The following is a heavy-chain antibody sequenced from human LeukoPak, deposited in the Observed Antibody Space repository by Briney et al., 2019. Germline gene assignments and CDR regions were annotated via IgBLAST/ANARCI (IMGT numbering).Heavy chain of an antibody. V-gene: IGHV4-59*01. CDR3: ARGGYSSSPIDY. CDR2: IYYSGST. J-gene: IGHJ4*02. D-gene: IGHD6-6*01. CDR1: GGSISSYY. Sequence: SETLSLTCTVSGGSISSYYWSWIRQPPGKGLEWFGYIYYSGSTNYNPSLKSRVTISVDTSRNQFSLKLSSVTAADTAVYYCARGGYSSSPIDYWGQGTLVTVSS.